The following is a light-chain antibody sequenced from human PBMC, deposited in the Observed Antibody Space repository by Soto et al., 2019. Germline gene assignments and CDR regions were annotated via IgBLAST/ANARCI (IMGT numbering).Light chain of an antibody. V-gene: IGKV3-20*01. CDR1: QSVSSSS. J-gene: IGKJ2*01. Sequence: EIVLTQSPGTLSLSPGERATLSCRASQSVSSSSLTWYQQKPGQAPRLLIYGASTRATGIPDRFSGSGSGTDFSHTISRLEPEEVAVYYCLQFDISPLYTFGQGTKVEIK. CDR2: GAS. CDR3: LQFDISPLYT.